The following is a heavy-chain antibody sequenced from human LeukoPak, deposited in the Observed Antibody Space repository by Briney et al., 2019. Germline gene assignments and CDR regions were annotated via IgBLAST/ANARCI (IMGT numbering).Heavy chain of an antibody. CDR3: ARDRDSNWYPYHDY. Sequence: GGSLRLSCAASGFTFLNSWVSWVRQAPGKGLEWMANIKPDGSQKYYVDSVKGRFTISRDNAKNSLYLQVDSLAAEDTAIYYCARDRDSNWYPYHDYWGQGVLVTVSS. V-gene: IGHV3-7*03. CDR2: IKPDGSQK. J-gene: IGHJ4*02. CDR1: GFTFLNSW. D-gene: IGHD6-13*01.